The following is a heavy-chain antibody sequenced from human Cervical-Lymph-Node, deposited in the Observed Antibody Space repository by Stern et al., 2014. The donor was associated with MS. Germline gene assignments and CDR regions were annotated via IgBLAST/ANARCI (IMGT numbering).Heavy chain of an antibody. CDR3: ARDIAGSDGDDY. V-gene: IGHV3-30*04. J-gene: IGHJ4*02. CDR1: GFTFSSYA. D-gene: IGHD6-13*01. CDR2: ISYDGSNK. Sequence: VQLVESGGGVVQPGRSLRLSCAASGFTFSSYAMHWVRQAPGKGLEWVAVISYDGSNKYYADSVKGRFTISRDNSKNTLYLQMNSLRAEDTAVYYCARDIAGSDGDDYWGQGTLVTVSS.